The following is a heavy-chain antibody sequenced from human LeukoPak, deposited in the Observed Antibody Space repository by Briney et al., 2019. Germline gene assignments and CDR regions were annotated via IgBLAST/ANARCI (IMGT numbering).Heavy chain of an antibody. J-gene: IGHJ4*02. V-gene: IGHV1-18*01. CDR2: ISAYNGNT. Sequence: ASVKVSCKASGYTFINYGISWVRQAPGQGLEWKGWISAYNGNTNYAQNLQGRVTMTTDTSTSTAYMELRSLRSDDTAVYYCARGTSSSFDYWGQGTLVTVSS. CDR1: GYTFINYG. D-gene: IGHD6-13*01. CDR3: ARGTSSSFDY.